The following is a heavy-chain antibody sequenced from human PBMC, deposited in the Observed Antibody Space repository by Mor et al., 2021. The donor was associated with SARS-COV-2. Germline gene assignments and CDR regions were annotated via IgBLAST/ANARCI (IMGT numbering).Heavy chain of an antibody. CDR3: ARHAGSGFYAGQHFDY. Sequence: IASIHYGGTTYSNPSLKSRVTIATDTSKNQFTINLASVTAADTALYFCARHAGSGFYAGQHFDYWGQG. D-gene: IGHD6-19*01. CDR2: IHYGGTT. V-gene: IGHV4-39*01. J-gene: IGHJ4*02.